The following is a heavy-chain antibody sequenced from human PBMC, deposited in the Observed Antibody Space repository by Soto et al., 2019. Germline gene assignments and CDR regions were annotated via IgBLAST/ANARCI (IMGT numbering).Heavy chain of an antibody. CDR1: GFSFSYYA. CDR3: AKGGTASYPRFFDP. J-gene: IGHJ5*02. V-gene: IGHV3-23*01. CDR2: IGDNGNSP. D-gene: IGHD2-21*02. Sequence: GGSLRLSCAASGFSFSYYAMSWVRQAPGKGLEWVSGIGDNGNSPYYADSVRGRFTISRDNSKNTLFLQMNGLRAEDTAIYYCAKGGTASYPRFFDPWGPGTLVTVSS.